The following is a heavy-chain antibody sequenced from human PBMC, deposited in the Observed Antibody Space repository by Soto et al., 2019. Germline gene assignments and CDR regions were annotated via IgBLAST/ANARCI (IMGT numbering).Heavy chain of an antibody. CDR3: ARGIYSTSSFFDS. D-gene: IGHD6-6*01. CDR1: GDSISTADYY. CDR2: IYYSGNT. Sequence: PSETLSLTCTVSGDSISTADYYWNWIRHPPGKGLEWIGYIYYSGNTYYIPSLKSRVTISVDTSKNQISLKLNSVTAADTAVYYCARGIYSTSSFFDSWGQGTLVTVSS. V-gene: IGHV4-30-4*01. J-gene: IGHJ4*02.